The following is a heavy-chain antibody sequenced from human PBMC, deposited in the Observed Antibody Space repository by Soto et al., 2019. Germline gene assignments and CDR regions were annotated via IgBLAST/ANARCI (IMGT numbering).Heavy chain of an antibody. CDR2: ISAYNGNT. Sequence: QVQLVQSGAEVKKPGASVKVSCKASGYTFTNFGISWVRQAPGQGLEWMGWISAYNGNTNYAQNFQGRVTMTTDTATRTAYMERRSLRSDDTAVYYCARAGTPIDSWGQGTLVTVSS. D-gene: IGHD3-10*01. CDR1: GYTFTNFG. CDR3: ARAGTPIDS. J-gene: IGHJ4*02. V-gene: IGHV1-18*01.